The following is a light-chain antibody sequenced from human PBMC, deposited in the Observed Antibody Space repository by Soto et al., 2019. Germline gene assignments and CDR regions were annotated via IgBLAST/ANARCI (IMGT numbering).Light chain of an antibody. CDR3: AAWDDSLDGWV. V-gene: IGLV1-44*01. J-gene: IGLJ3*02. Sequence: QLVLTQPPSASGTPGQRVTISCSGSSSNIGSNPLNWYQQLPGTAPKLLIYSNNQRPSGVPDRFSGSKSGTSASLAIRGLQSEDEADYYCAAWDDSLDGWVFGGGTKVTVL. CDR2: SNN. CDR1: SSNIGSNP.